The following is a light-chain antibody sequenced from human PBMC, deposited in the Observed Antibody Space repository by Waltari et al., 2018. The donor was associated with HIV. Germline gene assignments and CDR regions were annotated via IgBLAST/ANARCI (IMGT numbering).Light chain of an antibody. CDR3: QVWDSGSDHPGV. J-gene: IGLJ1*01. CDR2: DDS. Sequence: SYVLTQPPSVSVAPGQTARITCGGDNIGNKSVHWYQQKTGQAPVLVVFDDSDRPSGIPERFSGSNSGNTATLTVSRVEAGDEADYYCQVWDSGSDHPGVFGTGTKVTVL. CDR1: NIGNKS. V-gene: IGLV3-21*02.